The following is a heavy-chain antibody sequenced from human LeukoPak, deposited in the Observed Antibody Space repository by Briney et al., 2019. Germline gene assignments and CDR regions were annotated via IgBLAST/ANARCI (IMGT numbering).Heavy chain of an antibody. CDR2: ISSDSGTI. CDR1: GCTFSAYH. J-gene: IGHJ4*02. CDR3: ARRDPFDY. V-gene: IGHV3-48*02. Sequence: GGSLRLSCATSGCTFSAYHMNWVRQAPGKGLEWISFISSDSGTIYYADSVKGRFTISRNNAANSLYLQMNNLRDEDTAVYYCARRDPFDYWGQGTMVTVSS.